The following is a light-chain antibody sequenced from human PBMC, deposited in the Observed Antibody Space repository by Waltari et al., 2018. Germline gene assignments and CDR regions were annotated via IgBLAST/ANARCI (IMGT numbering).Light chain of an antibody. J-gene: IGKJ2*01. Sequence: EIVLTQSPATLSLSPGERATLSCWASQSVSGHLAWYQQKPGQAPRLLIYGASSRATVIPARFSVSGSGTYFTLTISSLEPEDFAVYYCQQRSNWPPYTFGQGTKLEIK. CDR3: QQRSNWPPYT. CDR1: QSVSGH. V-gene: IGKV3-11*01. CDR2: GAS.